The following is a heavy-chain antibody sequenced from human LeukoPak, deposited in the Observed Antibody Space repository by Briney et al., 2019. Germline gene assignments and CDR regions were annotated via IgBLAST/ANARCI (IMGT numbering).Heavy chain of an antibody. V-gene: IGHV3-7*03. CDR1: GFTFSSYW. CDR3: ARCITMVRGVGSPYYYYGMDV. Sequence: GGSLRLSCAASGFTFSSYWMSWVRQAPGKGLEWVANIKQDGSEKYYVDSVKGRFTISRDNAKNSLYLQMNSLRAEDTAVYYCARCITMVRGVGSPYYYYGMDVWGQGTTVTVSS. CDR2: IKQDGSEK. D-gene: IGHD3-10*01. J-gene: IGHJ6*02.